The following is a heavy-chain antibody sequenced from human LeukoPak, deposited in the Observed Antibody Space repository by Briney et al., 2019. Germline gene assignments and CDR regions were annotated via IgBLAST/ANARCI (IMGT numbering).Heavy chain of an antibody. CDR3: AKRGAGYYFDY. J-gene: IGHJ4*02. D-gene: IGHD3-10*01. CDR1: GFTFSSYA. V-gene: IGHV3-23*01. Sequence: GGSLRLSCAASGFTFSSYAMSWVRQAPGKGLEWVLSITDSGGGTFYADSVKGRFTISRDNSKNTLFLQLNSLRAEDTAVYYCAKRGAGYYFDYWGQGTLVTVSS. CDR2: ITDSGGGT.